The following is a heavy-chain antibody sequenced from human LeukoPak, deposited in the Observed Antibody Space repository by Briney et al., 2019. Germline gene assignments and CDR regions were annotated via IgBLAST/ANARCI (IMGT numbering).Heavy chain of an antibody. D-gene: IGHD2-15*01. V-gene: IGHV4-59*11. CDR3: ARDSGGSPGFDY. CDR1: GGSISSHY. J-gene: IGHJ4*02. Sequence: SETLSLTCTVSGGSISSHYWSWIRQPPGKGLEWIGYIYYSGSTNYNPSLKSRVTISVDTSKNQSSLKLSSVTAADTAVYYCARDSGGSPGFDYWGQGTLVTVSS. CDR2: IYYSGST.